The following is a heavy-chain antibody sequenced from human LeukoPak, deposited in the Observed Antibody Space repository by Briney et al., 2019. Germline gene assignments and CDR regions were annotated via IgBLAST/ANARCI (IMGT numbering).Heavy chain of an antibody. CDR1: GFTFSTYS. Sequence: GGSLRLSCAASGFTFSTYSMNWVRQAQGKGLEWVSSISRSSDYIYYADSARGRFTISRDNAKNSLYLQMNILRAEDTAVYYCARDFTVTTGYAFDIWGQGTMVTVSS. CDR3: ARDFTVTTGYAFDI. J-gene: IGHJ3*02. V-gene: IGHV3-21*01. D-gene: IGHD4-17*01. CDR2: ISRSSDYI.